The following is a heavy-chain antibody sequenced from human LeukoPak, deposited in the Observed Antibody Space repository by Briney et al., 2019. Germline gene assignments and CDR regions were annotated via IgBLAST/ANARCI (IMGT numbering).Heavy chain of an antibody. V-gene: IGHV1-2*02. CDR3: ARDEWELLYYFGY. Sequence: ASVKVSCRASGGTFSSYAISWVRQAPGQGLEWMGWINPNSGGANYAQKFQGRVSMTRDTSISTAYMELSRLRSDDTAVYYCARDEWELLYYFGYWGQGTLVTVSS. CDR1: GGTFSSYA. J-gene: IGHJ4*02. CDR2: INPNSGGA. D-gene: IGHD1-26*01.